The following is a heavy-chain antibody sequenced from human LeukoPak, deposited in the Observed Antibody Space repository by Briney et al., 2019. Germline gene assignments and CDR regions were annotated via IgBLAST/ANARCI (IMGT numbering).Heavy chain of an antibody. D-gene: IGHD4-23*01. CDR2: MHTSGSV. J-gene: IGHJ6*03. V-gene: IGHV4-4*07. CDR3: ARLPDPYGGDSKYYYYMDV. CDR1: GGSISRYY. Sequence: PSETLSLTCTVSGGSISRYYWTWIRQPAGKGLEWIGRMHTSGSVNYNPSLKSRVTMSADTSKNQFSLNLNTVTAADTAVYYCARLPDPYGGDSKYYYYMDVWAKGTTVTVFS.